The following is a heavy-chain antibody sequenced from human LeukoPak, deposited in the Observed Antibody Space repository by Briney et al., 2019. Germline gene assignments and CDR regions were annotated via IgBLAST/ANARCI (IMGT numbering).Heavy chain of an antibody. J-gene: IGHJ4*02. D-gene: IGHD6-19*01. Sequence: ASVKVSCTSSDYTFTRYAISWVRQAPGQGLEWLGWISTYDGSTNFAQSLQGRLTMTRDTSTSTAYMELRSLRPDDTALYYCARDPSNTRGRYIYFDYWGQGTLVTVSS. CDR1: DYTFTRYA. V-gene: IGHV1-18*01. CDR3: ARDPSNTRGRYIYFDY. CDR2: ISTYDGST.